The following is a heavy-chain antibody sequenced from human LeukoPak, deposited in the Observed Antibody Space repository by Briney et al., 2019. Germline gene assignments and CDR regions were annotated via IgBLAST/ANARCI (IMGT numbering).Heavy chain of an antibody. J-gene: IGHJ6*03. Sequence: GSLRLSCVASGFTFSNSWMSWVRQAPGKGLEWVANIKEDESEKYYVDSVEGRFTISRDNTKNSLYLQMNRLRAEDAAVYYCARRLCGGGSCYRVPQPSYMDVWGGGTTVTVSS. CDR3: ARRLCGGGSCYRVPQPSYMDV. V-gene: IGHV3-7*01. CDR2: IKEDESEK. CDR1: GFTFSNSW. D-gene: IGHD2-15*01.